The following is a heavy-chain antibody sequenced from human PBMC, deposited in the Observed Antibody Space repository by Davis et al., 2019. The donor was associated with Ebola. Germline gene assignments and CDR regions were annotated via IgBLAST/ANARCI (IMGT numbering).Heavy chain of an antibody. CDR3: ARVNYGDYVPGPIFDY. J-gene: IGHJ4*02. CDR2: INPNSGGT. D-gene: IGHD4-17*01. Sequence: ASVKVSCKASGYTFTGYYMHWVRQAPGQGLEWMGWINPNSGGTNYAQKFQGRVTMTRDTSISTAYMELSRLRSDDTAVYYCARVNYGDYVPGPIFDYWGQGTLVTVSS. CDR1: GYTFTGYY. V-gene: IGHV1-2*02.